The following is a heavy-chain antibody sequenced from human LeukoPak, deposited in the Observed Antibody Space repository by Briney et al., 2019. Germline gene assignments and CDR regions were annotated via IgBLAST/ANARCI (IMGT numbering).Heavy chain of an antibody. CDR3: ARGGGYSYGYFDY. J-gene: IGHJ4*02. CDR1: GGSISSGGYY. Sequence: PSETLSLACTVSGGSISSGGYYWSWIRQHPGKGLEWIGYIYYSGSTYYNPSLKSRVTISVDTSKNQFSLKLSSVTAADTAVYYCARGGGYSYGYFDYWGQGTLVTVSS. CDR2: IYYSGST. V-gene: IGHV4-31*03. D-gene: IGHD5-18*01.